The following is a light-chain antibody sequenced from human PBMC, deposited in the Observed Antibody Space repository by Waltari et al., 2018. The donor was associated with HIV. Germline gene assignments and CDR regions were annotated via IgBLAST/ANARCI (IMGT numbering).Light chain of an antibody. CDR3: QSYDNSLGIV. J-gene: IGLJ1*01. CDR1: RSNLGTGYH. V-gene: IGLV1-40*01. Sequence: QSQLTPPPSVSGAPGQRVTISCTGSRSNLGTGYHVHWYQQVPGTAPKLLIHGNTNRPSGVPDRFSGSKSGTSASLAITGLQAEDEADYYCQSYDNSLGIVFGSGTKVTVL. CDR2: GNT.